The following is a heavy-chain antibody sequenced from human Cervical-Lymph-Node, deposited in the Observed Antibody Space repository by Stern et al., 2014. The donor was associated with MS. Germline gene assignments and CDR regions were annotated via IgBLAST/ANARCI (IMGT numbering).Heavy chain of an antibody. CDR3: AREHHGGNFAS. CDR2: IDPIFGRA. Sequence: VQLVESGAEVRKPGSSVKVSCKASGATFSTNAISWLRQAPGQGPEWMGSIDPIFGRANYVQKLRGRLTITADESASTAYMELRRLRSEDTAVYYCAREHHGGNFASWGQGTLVTVSS. D-gene: IGHD4-23*01. V-gene: IGHV1-69*01. J-gene: IGHJ5*02. CDR1: GATFSTNA.